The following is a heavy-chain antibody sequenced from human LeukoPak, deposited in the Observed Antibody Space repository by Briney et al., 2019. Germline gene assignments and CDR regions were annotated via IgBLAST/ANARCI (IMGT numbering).Heavy chain of an antibody. CDR1: GGSISSSSYY. J-gene: IGHJ4*02. D-gene: IGHD3-10*01. Sequence: SETLSLTCTVSGGSISSSSYYWGWIRQPPGKGLEWIGSIYYSGSTYYNPSLKSRVTISVDTSRNQFSLKLSSVTAADTAVYYCAREYYYSSGNFYNRIDYWGQGTLVTVSS. CDR3: AREYYYSSGNFYNRIDY. CDR2: IYYSGST. V-gene: IGHV4-39*07.